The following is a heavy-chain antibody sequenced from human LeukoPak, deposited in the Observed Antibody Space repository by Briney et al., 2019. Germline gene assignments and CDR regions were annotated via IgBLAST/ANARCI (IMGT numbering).Heavy chain of an antibody. CDR1: GGSFSGYY. CDR3: ARAISGYYYDSGGYRPVVGAPYIDY. Sequence: PSETLSLTCAVYGGSFSGYYWSWIRQPPGKGLEWIGEINHSGSTNYNPSLKSRVTISVDTSKNQFSLKLSSVTAADTAVYYCARAISGYYYDSGGYRPVVGAPYIDYWGQGTLVTVSS. D-gene: IGHD3-22*01. CDR2: INHSGST. V-gene: IGHV4-34*01. J-gene: IGHJ4*02.